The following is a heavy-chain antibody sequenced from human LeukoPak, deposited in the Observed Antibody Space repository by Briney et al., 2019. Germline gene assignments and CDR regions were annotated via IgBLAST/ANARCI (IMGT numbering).Heavy chain of an antibody. J-gene: IGHJ5*02. Sequence: GRSLRLSCAASGFTFSSYGMHWVRQAPGKGLESVAVIWYDGSNKYYADSVKGRFTISRDNSKNTLYLQMNSLRAEDTAVYYCARGAHYGDYNNWFDPWGQGTLVTVSS. V-gene: IGHV3-33*01. CDR3: ARGAHYGDYNNWFDP. CDR1: GFTFSSYG. D-gene: IGHD4-17*01. CDR2: IWYDGSNK.